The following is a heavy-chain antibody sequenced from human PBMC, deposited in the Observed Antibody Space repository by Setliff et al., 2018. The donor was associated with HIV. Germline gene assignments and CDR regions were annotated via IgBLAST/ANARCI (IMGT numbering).Heavy chain of an antibody. CDR2: IYHSGST. J-gene: IGHJ3*02. V-gene: IGHV4-30-4*01. Sequence: SETLSLTCTVSGDSINSGDYYWSWIRQPPGKGLEWIGYIYHSGSTHYNPSLNSRVDFSVDTSKNQFSLKLYSVTVADTAFYYCARADSSSWFFATFDIWGQGTMVTV. CDR1: GDSINSGDYY. D-gene: IGHD6-13*01. CDR3: ARADSSSWFFATFDI.